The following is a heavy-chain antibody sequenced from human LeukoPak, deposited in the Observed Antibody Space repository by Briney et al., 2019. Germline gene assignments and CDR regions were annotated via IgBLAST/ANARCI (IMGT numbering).Heavy chain of an antibody. D-gene: IGHD2-2*01. Sequence: TLSRTCTVSGGSISSGDYYWSWIRQPPGKGLEWIGYIYYSGSTYYNPSLKSRVTISVDTSKNQFSLKLSSVTAADTAVYYCARVVPAAKSFDYWGQGTLVTVSS. CDR2: IYYSGST. CDR1: GGSISSGDYY. J-gene: IGHJ4*02. CDR3: ARVVPAAKSFDY. V-gene: IGHV4-30-4*08.